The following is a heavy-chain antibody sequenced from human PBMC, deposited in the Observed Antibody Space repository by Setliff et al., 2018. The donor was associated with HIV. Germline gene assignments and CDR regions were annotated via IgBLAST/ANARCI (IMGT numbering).Heavy chain of an antibody. CDR1: GGSISSYY. J-gene: IGHJ4*02. D-gene: IGHD3-22*01. CDR2: TYTSGST. Sequence: PSETLSLTCTVSGGSISSYYWSWIRQPPGKGLEWIGYTYTSGSTNYNPSLKSRVTISVDTSKNQFSLKLSSVTAADTAVYYCARGLSFYDPGGFDYWSQGTLVTVSS. CDR3: ARGLSFYDPGGFDY. V-gene: IGHV4-4*09.